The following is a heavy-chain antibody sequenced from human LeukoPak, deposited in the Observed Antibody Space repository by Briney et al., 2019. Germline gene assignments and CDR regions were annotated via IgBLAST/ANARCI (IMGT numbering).Heavy chain of an antibody. CDR3: ARDDYVWGSYRPFDY. J-gene: IGHJ4*02. CDR1: GFTFSSYA. Sequence: PGRSLRLSCAASGFTFSSYAMHWVRQAPGKGLEWVAVISYDGSNKYYADSVKGRFTISRDNSKNTLYLQMNSLRAEDTAVYYCARDDYVWGSYRPFDYWGQGTLVTASS. CDR2: ISYDGSNK. V-gene: IGHV3-30*04. D-gene: IGHD3-16*02.